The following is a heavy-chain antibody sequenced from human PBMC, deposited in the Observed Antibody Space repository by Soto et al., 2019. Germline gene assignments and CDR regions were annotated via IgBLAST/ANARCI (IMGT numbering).Heavy chain of an antibody. CDR2: IYNSGST. V-gene: IGHV4-61*01. CDR3: ARGDAYCSGGSCYSDEYYFDY. Sequence: SETLSLTCTVSGGSVSSDSYFWSWIRQPPGKVLEWIGFIYNSGSTNYNPSLKSRVTISVDTSINQFSLTLSSVTAADTAVYYCARGDAYCSGGSCYSDEYYFDYWGQGTLVTVSS. J-gene: IGHJ4*02. D-gene: IGHD2-15*01. CDR1: GGSVSSDSYF.